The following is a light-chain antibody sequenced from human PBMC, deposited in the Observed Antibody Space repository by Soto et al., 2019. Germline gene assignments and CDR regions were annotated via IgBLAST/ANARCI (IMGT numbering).Light chain of an antibody. Sequence: QSALTQPASVSASPGQSITISCTGTSSDIGGYNFVSWYQHHPDKAPKLMIYEVSNRPSGVSNRFSGSKSGNTASLTISGLQAEDEADYYCSSYTRSNTVIFGGGTKLTVL. V-gene: IGLV2-14*01. CDR1: SSDIGGYNF. J-gene: IGLJ2*01. CDR3: SSYTRSNTVI. CDR2: EVS.